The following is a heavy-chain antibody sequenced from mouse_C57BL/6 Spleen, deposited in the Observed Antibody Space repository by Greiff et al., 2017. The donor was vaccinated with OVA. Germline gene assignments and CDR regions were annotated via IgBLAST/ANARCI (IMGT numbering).Heavy chain of an antibody. CDR2: IDPEDGDT. V-gene: IGHV14-1*01. J-gene: IGHJ4*01. Sequence: VQLQQSGAELVRPGASVKLSCTASGFNIKDYYMHRVKQRPEQGLEWIGRIDPEDGDTEYAPKFQGKATMTADTSSNTAYLQLSSLTSEDTAVYYCTTGAGGYAMDYWGQGTSVTVSS. CDR1: GFNIKDYY. D-gene: IGHD1-1*02. CDR3: TTGAGGYAMDY.